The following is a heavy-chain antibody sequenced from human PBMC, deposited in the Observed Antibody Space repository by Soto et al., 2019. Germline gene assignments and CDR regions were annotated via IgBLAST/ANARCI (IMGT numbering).Heavy chain of an antibody. D-gene: IGHD3-22*01. Sequence: EVQLVESGGGLVQPGGSLRLSCAASGFTFSDHYMDWVRQAPGKGLEWVGRIKNKANSYTTEYAASVKDRFTISRDDSENSLYLQMNSLKTEDTAVYYSTRWAYHSSDHDYWGQGTLVTVSS. CDR1: GFTFSDHY. CDR3: TRWAYHSSDHDY. CDR2: IKNKANSYTT. V-gene: IGHV3-72*01. J-gene: IGHJ4*02.